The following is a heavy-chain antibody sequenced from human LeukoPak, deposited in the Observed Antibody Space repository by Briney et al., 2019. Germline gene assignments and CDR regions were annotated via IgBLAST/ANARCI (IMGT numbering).Heavy chain of an antibody. J-gene: IGHJ5*02. CDR1: GFTFSSYA. Sequence: GGSLRLSCAASGFTFSSYAMSWVRQAPGKGLEWVSAISGSGGSTYYADSVKGRFTISRDNSKNSLYLQMNSLRAEDTVVYYCAKDWIDTVMVMDWFDPWGQGTLVTVSS. D-gene: IGHD5-18*01. CDR3: AKDWIDTVMVMDWFDP. CDR2: ISGSGGST. V-gene: IGHV3-23*01.